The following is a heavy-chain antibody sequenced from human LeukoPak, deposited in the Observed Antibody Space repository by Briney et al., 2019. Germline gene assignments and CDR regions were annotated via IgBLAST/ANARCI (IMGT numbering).Heavy chain of an antibody. CDR2: IYYSGST. CDR3: ASQSRYYYDSSGYYPFDY. J-gene: IGHJ4*02. Sequence: PSETLSLTCTVSGGSISSSSYYWGWIRQPPGKGLEWIGSIYYSGSTYYNPSLKSRDTISVDTSKNQFSLKLSSVTAADTAVYYCASQSRYYYDSSGYYPFDYWGQGTLVTVSS. D-gene: IGHD3-22*01. V-gene: IGHV4-39*01. CDR1: GGSISSSSYY.